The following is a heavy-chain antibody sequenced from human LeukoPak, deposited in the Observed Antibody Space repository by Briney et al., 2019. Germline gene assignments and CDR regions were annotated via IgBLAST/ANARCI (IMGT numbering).Heavy chain of an antibody. CDR1: GFTFSHYT. J-gene: IGHJ4*02. CDR3: AKSNGHYTDESGWQGPGDF. CDR2: VNSVDLST. D-gene: IGHD3-22*01. V-gene: IGHV3-23*03. Sequence: PGGSLRLSCVPSGFTFSHYTMNWVRQPPGRGLEGVSSVNSVDLSTSYADSVRGRFTISRDKDKGTLHLQMDSLRAEDTAVYYCAKSNGHYTDESGWQGPGDFWGRGTLVPVSS.